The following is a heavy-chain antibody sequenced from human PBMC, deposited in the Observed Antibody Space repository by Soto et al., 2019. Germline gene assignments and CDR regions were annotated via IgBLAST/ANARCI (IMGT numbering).Heavy chain of an antibody. D-gene: IGHD3-3*01. CDR3: AKEVWSGPMDV. J-gene: IGHJ6*02. Sequence: PGESLKISXKGSGYSFTSYWIGWVRQMPGKGLEWMGIIYPADSDIRYSPSFQGQVTISVDKSISTAYLQMNSLRAEDTAVYYCAKEVWSGPMDVWGQGTTVTVS. V-gene: IGHV5-51*01. CDR1: GYSFTSYW. CDR2: IYPADSDI.